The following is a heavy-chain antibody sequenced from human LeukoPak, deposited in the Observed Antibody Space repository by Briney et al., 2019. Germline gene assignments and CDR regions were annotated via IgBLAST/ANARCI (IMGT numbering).Heavy chain of an antibody. CDR3: ARATEDGYNSRLDAFDI. Sequence: KPSETLSLTCTVSGGSISSGDYYWSWIRQPPGKGLEWIGYIYYSGSTYYNPSLKSRVTISVDTSKNQFSLKLSSVTAADTAVYYCARATEDGYNSRLDAFDIWGQGTMVTVSS. V-gene: IGHV4-30-4*08. CDR2: IYYSGST. J-gene: IGHJ3*02. CDR1: GGSISSGDYY. D-gene: IGHD5-24*01.